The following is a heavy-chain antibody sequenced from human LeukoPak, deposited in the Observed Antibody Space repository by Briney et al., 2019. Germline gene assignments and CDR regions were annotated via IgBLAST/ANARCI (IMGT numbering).Heavy chain of an antibody. V-gene: IGHV3-7*01. J-gene: IGHJ4*02. CDR3: ARGQAALNTIFDH. Sequence: GGSLRLSCAASGLTFSNYGMIWVRQAPGKGLEWVANINQDGSEKYYVDSVKGRFTISRDNAKNSLYLQMYSLRAEDTAVYYCARGQAALNTIFDHWGQGTLVTVSS. CDR2: INQDGSEK. CDR1: GLTFSNYG. D-gene: IGHD6-25*01.